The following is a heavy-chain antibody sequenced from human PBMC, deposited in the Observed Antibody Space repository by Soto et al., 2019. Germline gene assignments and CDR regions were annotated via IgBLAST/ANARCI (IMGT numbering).Heavy chain of an antibody. CDR3: ARDSTVTAGYFDY. CDR2: IYYSGST. CDR1: GGSISSGGYY. D-gene: IGHD4-4*01. V-gene: IGHV4-31*03. Sequence: PSETLSLTCTVSGGSISSGGYYWSWIRQHPGKGLEWIGYIYYSGSTYYNPSLKSRVTISVDTSKNQFSLKLSSVTAADTAVYYCARDSTVTAGYFDYWGQGTLVTVSS. J-gene: IGHJ4*02.